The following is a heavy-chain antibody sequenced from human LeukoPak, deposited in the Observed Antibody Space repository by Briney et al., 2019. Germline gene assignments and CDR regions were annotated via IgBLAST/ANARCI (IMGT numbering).Heavy chain of an antibody. CDR3: ARDYDSSGYYDY. V-gene: IGHV3-21*01. CDR1: GFTFSSYN. D-gene: IGHD3-22*01. CDR2: ISSSSNYI. Sequence: GGSLRLSCAASGFTFSSYNMNWVRQAPGKGLEWVSSISSSSNYIYYADSVKGRFTISRDNAKNSLYLQMNSLRAEGTAVYYCARDYDSSGYYDYWGQGTLVTVSS. J-gene: IGHJ4*02.